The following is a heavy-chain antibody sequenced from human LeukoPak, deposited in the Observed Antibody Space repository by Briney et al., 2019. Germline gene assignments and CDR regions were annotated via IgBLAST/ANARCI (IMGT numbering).Heavy chain of an antibody. CDR1: GYSISSGYY. D-gene: IGHD6-6*01. CDR3: ARVPHSSSSEWFDP. V-gene: IGHV4-38-2*02. J-gene: IGHJ5*02. CDR2: IYHSGST. Sequence: SETLSLTCTVSGYSISSGYYWGWIRQPPGKGLEWIGSIYHSGSTYYNPSLKSRVTISVDTSKNQFSLKLSSVTAADTAAYYCARVPHSSSSEWFDPWGQGTLVTVSS.